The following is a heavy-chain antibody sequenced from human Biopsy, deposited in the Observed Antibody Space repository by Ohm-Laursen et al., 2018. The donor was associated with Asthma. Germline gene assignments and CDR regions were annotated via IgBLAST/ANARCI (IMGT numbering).Heavy chain of an antibody. CDR1: GFTFSTYV. J-gene: IGHJ6*02. CDR3: VRDQRYNVRGRFFYGLHV. D-gene: IGHD3-10*02. V-gene: IGHV3-30*19. Sequence: SLRLSCAASGFTFSTYVMHWVRQAPGKGLEWVAGISFDGQNKYYGDSVQDRLTVSRDNSNNTLFLQMNRLRGEDSALYFCVRDQRYNVRGRFFYGLHVWGQGTTVTVSS. CDR2: ISFDGQNK.